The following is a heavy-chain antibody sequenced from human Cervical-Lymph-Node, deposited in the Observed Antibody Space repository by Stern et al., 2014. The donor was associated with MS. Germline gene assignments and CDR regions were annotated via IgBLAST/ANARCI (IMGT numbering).Heavy chain of an antibody. Sequence: QLVQSGGGVVQPGRSLRLSCAASGFTFSSYGMHWVRQAPGKGLEWVAVIWYDGSNKYYADSVKGRFTISRDNSKNTLYLQMNSLRAEDTAVYYCARAITRVRGVIGGMDVWGQGTTVTVSS. CDR2: IWYDGSNK. D-gene: IGHD3-10*01. V-gene: IGHV3-33*01. J-gene: IGHJ6*02. CDR1: GFTFSSYG. CDR3: ARAITRVRGVIGGMDV.